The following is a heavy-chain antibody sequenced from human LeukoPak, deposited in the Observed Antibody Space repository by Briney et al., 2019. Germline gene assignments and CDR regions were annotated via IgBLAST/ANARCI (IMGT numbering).Heavy chain of an antibody. CDR2: IYHSGST. D-gene: IGHD3-3*01. J-gene: IGHJ4*02. V-gene: IGHV4-38-2*01. CDR3: ARGTYDSWSGYYSY. CDR1: GYSISSGYY. Sequence: PSETLSLTCAVSGYSISSGYYWGWIRQPPGKGLEWIGSIYHSGSTYYNPSLKSRVTISVDTSKNQFSLKLSSVTAADTAVYYCARGTYDSWSGYYSYWGQGTLVTVSS.